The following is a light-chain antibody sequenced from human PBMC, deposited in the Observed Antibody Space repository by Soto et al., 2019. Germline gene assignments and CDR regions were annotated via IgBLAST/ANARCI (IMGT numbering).Light chain of an antibody. V-gene: IGKV3-20*01. CDR1: QSVSNNY. CDR2: GAS. CDR3: QQSYSSPWT. Sequence: EIVLTQSPGTLSLSPGERATILCRASQSVSNNYLAWYQQKPGQAPRLIIYGASNRATGIPDRFSGSWSGTDFTLTISSLQPEDVASYSCQQSYSSPWTFGQGTKVDIK. J-gene: IGKJ1*01.